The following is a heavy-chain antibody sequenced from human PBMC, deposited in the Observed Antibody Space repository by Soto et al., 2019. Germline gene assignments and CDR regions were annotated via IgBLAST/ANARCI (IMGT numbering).Heavy chain of an antibody. CDR3: ARSQGSSTSLEIYYYYYYGMDV. J-gene: IGHJ6*02. V-gene: IGHV1-69*01. Sequence: QVQLVQSGAEVKKPGSSVKVSCKASGGTFSSYAISWVRQAPGQGLEWMGGIIPISGTANYAQKFQGRVTIPADESTSTAYMELSRLRSEDTAVYYCARSQGSSTSLEIYYYYYYGMDVWGQGTTVTVSS. D-gene: IGHD2-2*01. CDR2: IIPISGTA. CDR1: GGTFSSYA.